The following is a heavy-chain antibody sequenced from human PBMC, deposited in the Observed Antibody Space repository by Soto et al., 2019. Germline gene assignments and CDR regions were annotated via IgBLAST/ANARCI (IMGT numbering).Heavy chain of an antibody. CDR1: AFTFNNYA. CDR3: AKSRYSDSSGDFYDY. D-gene: IGHD3-22*01. Sequence: WSLRLSCAASAFTFNNYAMSWVRQAPGKGLEWVSGIGGSGRTTYYADSVKGRFTISRDNSNNTLFLQMNSLRAEDTAVYYCAKSRYSDSSGDFYDYWGQGNLVTV. J-gene: IGHJ4*02. CDR2: IGGSGRTT. V-gene: IGHV3-23*01.